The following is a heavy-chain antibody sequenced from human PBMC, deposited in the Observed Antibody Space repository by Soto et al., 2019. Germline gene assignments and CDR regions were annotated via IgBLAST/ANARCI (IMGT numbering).Heavy chain of an antibody. J-gene: IGHJ6*03. V-gene: IGHV1-18*01. CDR2: ISAYNGNT. D-gene: IGHD3-3*01. CDR3: ARAFRITIFGVVNPDYYYYMDV. Sequence: GASVKVSCKASGYTFTSYGISWVRQAPGQGLEWMGWISAYNGNTSYAQKLQGRVTMTTDTSTSTAYMELRSLRSDDTAVYYCARAFRITIFGVVNPDYYYYMDVWGKGTTVTVSS. CDR1: GYTFTSYG.